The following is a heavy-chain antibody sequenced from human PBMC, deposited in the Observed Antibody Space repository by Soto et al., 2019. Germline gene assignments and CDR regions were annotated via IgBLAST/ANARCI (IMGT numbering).Heavy chain of an antibody. CDR2: IYYSGST. Sequence: ETLSLTCTVSGGSISSYYWSWIRQPPGKGLEWIGYIYYSGSTNYNPSLKSRVTISVDTSKNQFSLKLSSVTAADTAVYYCARLPLYSSSWYDYYYYYGMDVWGQGTTVTVS. CDR1: GGSISSYY. J-gene: IGHJ6*02. D-gene: IGHD6-13*01. CDR3: ARLPLYSSSWYDYYYYYGMDV. V-gene: IGHV4-59*01.